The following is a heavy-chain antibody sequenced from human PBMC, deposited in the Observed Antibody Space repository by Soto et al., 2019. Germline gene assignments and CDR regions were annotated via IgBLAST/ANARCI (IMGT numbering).Heavy chain of an antibody. V-gene: IGHV4-39*01. CDR1: GGSISSSSYY. D-gene: IGHD6-13*01. CDR2: IYYSGST. Sequence: SEIMYLTCTVSGGSISSSSYYWGWIRQPPGKGLEWIGSIYYSGSTYYNPSLKSRVTISVDTSKNQFSLKLSSVTAADTAVYYCARHQSHSSSYVDPWGQGIQVTVSS. CDR3: ARHQSHSSSYVDP. J-gene: IGHJ5*02.